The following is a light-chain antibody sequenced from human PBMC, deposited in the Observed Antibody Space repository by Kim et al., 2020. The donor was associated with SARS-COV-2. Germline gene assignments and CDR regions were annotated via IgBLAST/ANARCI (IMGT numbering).Light chain of an antibody. J-gene: IGLJ1*01. CDR2: DVS. CDR3: SSYTSSTTYV. CDR1: SSDVGGYNY. V-gene: IGLV2-14*01. Sequence: QSALTQPASVSGSPGQSITISCTGTSSDVGGYNYVSWYQQHPGKAPKLMIYDVSKRPSAVSNRFSGSKSGNTASLTISGLQAEDEADYYCSSYTSSTTYVFGTGTQVTVL.